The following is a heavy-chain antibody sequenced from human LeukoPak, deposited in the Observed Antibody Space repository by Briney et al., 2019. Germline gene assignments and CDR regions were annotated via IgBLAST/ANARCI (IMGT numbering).Heavy chain of an antibody. CDR2: ISSGSSTI. V-gene: IGHV3-48*04. D-gene: IGHD6-13*01. J-gene: IGHJ4*02. CDR1: GFTFSTYS. CDR3: ARSRIAAADAYDY. Sequence: GGSLRLSCAASGFTFSTYSMKWVRQAPGKGLEWVSFISSGSSTIYYADSVKGRFTVSRDNAKNSLYLQMNSLRAEDTALYYCARSRIAAADAYDYWGQGTLVTVSS.